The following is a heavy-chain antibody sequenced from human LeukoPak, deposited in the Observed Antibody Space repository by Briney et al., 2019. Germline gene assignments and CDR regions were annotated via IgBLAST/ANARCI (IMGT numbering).Heavy chain of an antibody. V-gene: IGHV3-13*01. Sequence: GSLTLSCAASGGTFSDYDMHWGRQPKAKGMELDSAVGTAGDTYYTGSVKVRFTISRENAKNSLYLQMNSLRAGETAVYYCARVAKERVGGVYYFDYWGQGTLVTVSS. CDR3: ARVAKERVGGVYYFDY. J-gene: IGHJ4*02. CDR2: VGTAGDT. D-gene: IGHD1-1*01. CDR1: GGTFSDYD.